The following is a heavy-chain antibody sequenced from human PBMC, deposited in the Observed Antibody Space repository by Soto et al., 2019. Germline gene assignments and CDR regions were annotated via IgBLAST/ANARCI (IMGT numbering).Heavy chain of an antibody. CDR3: ARRLPQSSSPHYYYYYMDV. CDR2: IYYSGST. D-gene: IGHD6-6*01. J-gene: IGHJ6*03. V-gene: IGHV4-39*01. CDR1: GGSISSSSYY. Sequence: SETLSLTCTVSGGSISSSSYYWGWIRQPPGKGLEWIGSIYYSGSTYYNPSLKSRVTISVDTSKNQFSLKLSSVTAADTAVYYCARRLPQSSSPHYYYYYMDVWGKGTTVTVSS.